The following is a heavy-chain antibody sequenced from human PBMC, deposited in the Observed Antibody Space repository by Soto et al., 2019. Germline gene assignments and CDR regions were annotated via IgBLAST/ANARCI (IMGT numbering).Heavy chain of an antibody. V-gene: IGHV3-66*01. CDR2: IYSGGST. Sequence: PGGSLRLSCAASGFTVSSNYMSWVRQAPGKGLEWVSVIYSGGSTYYADSVKGRFTISRDNSKNTLYLQMNSLRAEDTAVYYCGRGAGWGSYYYYYYYMDVGGKGTTVTVSS. CDR3: GRGAGWGSYYYYYYYMDV. D-gene: IGHD3-10*01. CDR1: GFTVSSNY. J-gene: IGHJ6*03.